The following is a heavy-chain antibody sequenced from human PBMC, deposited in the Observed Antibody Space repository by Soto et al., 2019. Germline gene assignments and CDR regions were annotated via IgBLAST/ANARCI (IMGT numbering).Heavy chain of an antibody. CDR3: ARGPRTGYCSSTSCTRVRKYYFDY. J-gene: IGHJ4*02. V-gene: IGHV4-34*01. Sequence: PSETLSLTCAFYGGSFSGYYWSWIRQPPGKGLEWIGEINHSGSNNYNPSLKSRDNISVNTSKNQITMNLSSVTAADTAVYYCARGPRTGYCSSTSCTRVRKYYFDYWGQG. D-gene: IGHD2-2*01. CDR1: GGSFSGYY. CDR2: INHSGSN.